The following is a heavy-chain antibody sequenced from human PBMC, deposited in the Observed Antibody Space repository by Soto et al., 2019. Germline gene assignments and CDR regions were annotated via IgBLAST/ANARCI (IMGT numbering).Heavy chain of an antibody. J-gene: IGHJ4*02. V-gene: IGHV4-59*08. D-gene: IGHD1-26*01. Sequence: QVQLQESGPGLVKPSETLSLTCTVSGGSISSYYWSWIRQPPGKGLEWIGYIYYSGSTNYNPSLKSRVTISVETSKHQFSRKLRSVTAADTAVYYCARRYGGNLDYWGQGTLVTVSS. CDR3: ARRYGGNLDY. CDR2: IYYSGST. CDR1: GGSISSYY.